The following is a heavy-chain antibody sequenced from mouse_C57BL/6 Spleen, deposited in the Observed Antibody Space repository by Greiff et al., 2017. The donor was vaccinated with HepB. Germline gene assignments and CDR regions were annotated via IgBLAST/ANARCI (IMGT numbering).Heavy chain of an antibody. CDR1: GFTFSDAW. V-gene: IGHV6-6*01. CDR3: TLYYYGSSPYWYFDV. J-gene: IGHJ1*03. Sequence: EVKLEESGGGLVQPGGSMKLSCAASGFTFSDAWMDWVRQSPEKGLEWVAEIRNKANNNATYYAESVKGRFTISRDDSKSSVYLQMNSLRAEDTGIYYCTLYYYGSSPYWYFDVWGTGTTVTVSS. D-gene: IGHD1-1*01. CDR2: IRNKANNNAT.